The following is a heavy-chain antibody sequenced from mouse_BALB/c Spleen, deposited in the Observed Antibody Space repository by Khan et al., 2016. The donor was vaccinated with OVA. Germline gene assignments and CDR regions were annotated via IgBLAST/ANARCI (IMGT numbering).Heavy chain of an antibody. V-gene: IGHV2-6-1*01. CDR2: IWSDGST. J-gene: IGHJ4*01. CDR3: SSQPYYHYYIMDY. Sequence: QVQLKESGPGLVAPSQSLSITCTISGVSLTNYGVHWLRQPPGKGLEWLVVIWSDGSTTYNSALKSRLSISKDNSKSQVFLKMNSLQTDDSAMYYCSSQPYYHYYIMDYWGQGTSVTVSS. D-gene: IGHD2-10*01. CDR1: GVSLTNYG.